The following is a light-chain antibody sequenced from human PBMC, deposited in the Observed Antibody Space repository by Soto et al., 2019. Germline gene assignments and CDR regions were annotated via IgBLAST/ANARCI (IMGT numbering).Light chain of an antibody. J-gene: IGKJ4*01. CDR2: VAS. CDR3: QQYNVCPLT. CDR1: QSVSSN. Sequence: EIVMTHSPATLSVSPGERATLSCRDSQSVSSNLAWYQQKPGQTPKLLIYVASTRATGIPARFSGSGSGTEFTLTISSLQSEDFAVYYCQQYNVCPLTFGGGTKVEFK. V-gene: IGKV3-15*01.